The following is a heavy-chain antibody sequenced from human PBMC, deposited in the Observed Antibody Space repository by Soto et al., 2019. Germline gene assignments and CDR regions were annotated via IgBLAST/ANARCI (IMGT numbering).Heavy chain of an antibody. CDR1: VFTFSSYG. V-gene: IGHV3-30*18. D-gene: IGHD2-2*01. CDR3: AKGVIPAASPRWFDP. CDR2: ISYDGSNK. Sequence: PGGSLRLSCAASVFTFSSYGMRWVRQAPGKGLEWVAVISYDGSNKYYADSVKGRLTSSRDNSRNTLYLQMNSLRAEDTAIYYCAKGVIPAASPRWFDPWGQGTLVTVSS. J-gene: IGHJ5*02.